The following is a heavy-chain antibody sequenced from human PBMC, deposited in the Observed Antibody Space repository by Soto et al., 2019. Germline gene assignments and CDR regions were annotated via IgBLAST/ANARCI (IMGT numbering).Heavy chain of an antibody. V-gene: IGHV3-23*01. J-gene: IGHJ6*02. CDR1: GFTFSSYA. CDR2: ISGSGGST. Sequence: GGSLRLSCAASGFTFSSYAMSWVRQAPGKXLEWVSAISGSGGSTYYADSVKGRFTISRDNSKNTLYLQMNSLRAEDTAVYYCAKEGYSGSYHIYYYYYYGMDVWGQGTTVTVSS. CDR3: AKEGYSGSYHIYYYYYYGMDV. D-gene: IGHD1-26*01.